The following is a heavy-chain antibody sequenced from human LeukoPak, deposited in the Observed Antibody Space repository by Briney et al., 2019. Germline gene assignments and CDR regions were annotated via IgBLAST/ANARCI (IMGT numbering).Heavy chain of an antibody. CDR3: ARSNMGGDTIIYDWFDP. Sequence: PGGSLRLSCAASGFTFSSYAMSWVRQAPGKGLEWVSAISGSGGSTYYADSVKGRFTIPRDNSKNTLYLQMNSLRAEDTAVYYCARSNMGGDTIIYDWFDPWGQGTLVTVSS. D-gene: IGHD2-21*01. J-gene: IGHJ5*02. CDR1: GFTFSSYA. V-gene: IGHV3-23*01. CDR2: ISGSGGST.